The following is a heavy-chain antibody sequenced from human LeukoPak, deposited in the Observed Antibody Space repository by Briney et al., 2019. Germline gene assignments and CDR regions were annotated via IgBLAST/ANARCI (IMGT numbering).Heavy chain of an antibody. CDR1: GGTFSSYA. D-gene: IGHD2-2*01. CDR3: ASLGLYCSSTSCSPRSGFDP. V-gene: IGHV1-69*04. Sequence: SVKVSCKASGGTFSSYAISWVRQAPGQGLEWMGSIIPILGIANYAQKFQGRVTITADKSTSTAYMELSSLRSEDTAVYYCASLGLYCSSTSCSPRSGFDPWGQGTLVTVSS. CDR2: IIPILGIA. J-gene: IGHJ5*02.